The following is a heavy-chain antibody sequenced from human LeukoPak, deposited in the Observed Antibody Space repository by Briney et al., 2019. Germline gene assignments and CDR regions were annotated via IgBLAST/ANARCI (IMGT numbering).Heavy chain of an antibody. CDR3: AKANYYGSGKKDLDY. Sequence: ASVKVSCKASVYTFTPDDIKWVRHATGQRLEWVGWSNPNSGNTGYEQKFQGRVTMTRTTSMSTANMQMNSLTSENTAVYYCAKANYYGSGKKDLDYWGQGTLVTVSS. V-gene: IGHV1-8*01. CDR2: SNPNSGNT. J-gene: IGHJ4*02. CDR1: VYTFTPDD. D-gene: IGHD3-10*01.